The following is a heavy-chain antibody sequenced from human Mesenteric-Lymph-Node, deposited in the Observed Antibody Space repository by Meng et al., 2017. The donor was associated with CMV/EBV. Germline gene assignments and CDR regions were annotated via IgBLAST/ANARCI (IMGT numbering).Heavy chain of an antibody. Sequence: GGSLRLSCAASGFTFSDYSMNWVRQAPGKGLEWVSYISSRSSTVYYADSVRGRFTISRDNAKNSLYLQRNSLRAEDTAVYWCARRVQISKTGESSNAWYRLDHWGQGTLVTVSS. J-gene: IGHJ4*02. CDR3: ARRVQISKTGESSNAWYRLDH. D-gene: IGHD6-19*01. CDR2: ISSRSSTV. CDR1: GFTFSDYS. V-gene: IGHV3-48*04.